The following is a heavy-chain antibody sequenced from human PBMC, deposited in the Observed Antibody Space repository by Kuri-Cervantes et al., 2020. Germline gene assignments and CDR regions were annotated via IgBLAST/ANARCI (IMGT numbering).Heavy chain of an antibody. J-gene: IGHJ4*02. CDR3: AREGYDYVWGSYRYFDY. CDR2: IWYDGSNK. CDR1: GFTFSSYG. V-gene: IGHV3-33*01. Sequence: GESLKISCVASGFTFSSYGMHWVRQAPGKGLEWVAVIWYDGSNKYYADSVKGRFTISRDNSKNTLYLQMNSLRAEDTAVYYCAREGYDYVWGSYRYFDYWGQGTLVTVSS. D-gene: IGHD3-16*02.